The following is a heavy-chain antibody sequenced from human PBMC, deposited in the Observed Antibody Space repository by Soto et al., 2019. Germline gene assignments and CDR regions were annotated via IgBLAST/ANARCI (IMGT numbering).Heavy chain of an antibody. J-gene: IGHJ4*02. CDR2: IVVGSGNT. Sequence: ASVKVSCKASGFTFTSSAVQWVRQARGQRLEWIGWIVVGSGNTNYAQKFQGRVTITADESTSTAYMELSSLRSEDTAVYYCARDGSVRYSYGYYFDYWGQGTLVTVS. V-gene: IGHV1-58*01. D-gene: IGHD5-18*01. CDR3: ARDGSVRYSYGYYFDY. CDR1: GFTFTSSA.